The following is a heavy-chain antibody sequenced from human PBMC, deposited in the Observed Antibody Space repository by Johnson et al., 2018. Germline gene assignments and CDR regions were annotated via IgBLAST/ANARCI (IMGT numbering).Heavy chain of an antibody. J-gene: IGHJ3*02. CDR3: AKDLAYCGGDCSSTAFDI. D-gene: IGHD2-21*02. CDR1: GFTFSDYY. V-gene: IGHV3-11*04. CDR2: ISSSGSTI. Sequence: QVQLVESGGGLVKPGGSLRLSCAASGFTFSDYYMSWIRQAPGKGLEWVSYISSSGSTIYYADSVKGRFTISRDNSKNTLYLQMNSLRAEDTAVYYCAKDLAYCGGDCSSTAFDIWGQGTMVTVSS.